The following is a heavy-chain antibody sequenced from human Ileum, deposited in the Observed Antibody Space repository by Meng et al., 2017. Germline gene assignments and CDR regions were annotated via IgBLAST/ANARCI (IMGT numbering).Heavy chain of an antibody. CDR1: GDSISSGGYY. CDR2: IYSSGGT. J-gene: IGHJ4*02. V-gene: IGHV4-31*01. CDR3: ARIGFCSGRSCYGFFDY. D-gene: IGHD2-15*01. Sequence: VRAPGSGPGLVKPSSTLCLTCTVSGDSISSGGYYWTWIRQHPGKGLEWIGYIYSSGGTYYTPSLKSLVTISLDTSKNQFSLRLSSVTAADTAVYYCARIGFCSGRSCYGFFDYWGQGTLVTVSS.